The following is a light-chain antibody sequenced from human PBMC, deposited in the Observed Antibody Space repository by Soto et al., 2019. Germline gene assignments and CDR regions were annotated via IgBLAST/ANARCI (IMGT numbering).Light chain of an antibody. CDR1: QSVMNNY. CDR3: QQYGRSGT. Sequence: EILLSQSPGTLSLSPGDRATLSCMASQSVMNNYLAWDKHNPGQAPPLLIYGASNRATGIPDRFSGSGSGTDFTLAISRLEHEDFAVYYCQQYGRSGTFGQGTKVDIK. V-gene: IGKV3-20*01. J-gene: IGKJ1*01. CDR2: GAS.